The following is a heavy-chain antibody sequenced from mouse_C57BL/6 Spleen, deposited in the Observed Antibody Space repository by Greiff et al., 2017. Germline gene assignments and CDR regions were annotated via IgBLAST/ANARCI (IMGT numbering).Heavy chain of an antibody. CDR3: ARLGYYGSSPYFGY. Sequence: EVQVVESGGGLVKPGGSLKLSCAASGFTFSDYGMHWVRQAPEKGLEWVAYISSGSSTIYYADTVKGRFTISRDNAKNTLFLQITSLRSEDTAMYYCARLGYYGSSPYFGYWGQGTTLPVSS. CDR1: GFTFSDYG. J-gene: IGHJ2*01. CDR2: ISSGSSTI. D-gene: IGHD1-1*01. V-gene: IGHV5-17*01.